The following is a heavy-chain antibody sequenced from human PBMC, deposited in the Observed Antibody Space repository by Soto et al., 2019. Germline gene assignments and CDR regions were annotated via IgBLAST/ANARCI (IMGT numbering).Heavy chain of an antibody. V-gene: IGHV3-30*18. CDR2: ISFDGSER. CDR1: GLTFRDSG. J-gene: IGHJ6*02. Sequence: QVQLVESGGGVVQPGTSLRLSCVVSGLTFRDSGMHWVRQAPGKGLEWVAVISFDGSERHYRDSVKGRFSISRDNSSNTLYLQMNSLRGEDSAVYYCANGKDGVSYFYGMDVWGQGSPVTVSS. D-gene: IGHD5-18*01. CDR3: ANGKDGVSYFYGMDV.